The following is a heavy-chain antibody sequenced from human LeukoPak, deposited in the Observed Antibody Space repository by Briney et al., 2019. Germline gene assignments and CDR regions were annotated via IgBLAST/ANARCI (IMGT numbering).Heavy chain of an antibody. CDR2: ISTTSSYI. Sequence: GGSLRLSCAASGFTFSDYYMNWVRQAPGKGLDWVSSISTTSSYIYYADSLKGRFTISRDNAKNSLYLQMNSLRAEDTAVYYCAREKVPSAIGGFDYWGQGTLVTVSS. V-gene: IGHV3-21*01. J-gene: IGHJ4*02. D-gene: IGHD2-2*01. CDR3: AREKVPSAIGGFDY. CDR1: GFTFSDYY.